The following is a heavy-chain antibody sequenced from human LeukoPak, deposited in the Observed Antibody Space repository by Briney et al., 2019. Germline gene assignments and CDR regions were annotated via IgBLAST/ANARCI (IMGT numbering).Heavy chain of an antibody. V-gene: IGHV4-31*03. CDR3: ARERGSSFDY. J-gene: IGHJ4*02. CDR1: GGSISSGGYY. D-gene: IGHD1-26*01. Sequence: SETLSLTCTVSGGSISSGGYYWSWIRQHPGKGLEWIGYIYYSGSTYYNPSLKSRVTISVDTSKNQFSLKLSSVTAADTAVYYCARERGSSFDYWGQGTLVTASS. CDR2: IYYSGST.